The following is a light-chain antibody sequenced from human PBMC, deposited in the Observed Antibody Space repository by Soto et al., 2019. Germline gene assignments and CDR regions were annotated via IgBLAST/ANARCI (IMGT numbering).Light chain of an antibody. CDR3: QQSSNWPPEIT. V-gene: IGKV3-11*01. CDR1: QSVSSY. CDR2: DAS. J-gene: IGKJ5*01. Sequence: EIVLTQSPATLSLSPGARATLSCRASQSVSSYLAWYQQKPGQAPRLLIYDASDRATGIPGRFSGSGSGTDFTLTISSLEPEDFAVYYCQQSSNWPPEITFGQGTRLEIK.